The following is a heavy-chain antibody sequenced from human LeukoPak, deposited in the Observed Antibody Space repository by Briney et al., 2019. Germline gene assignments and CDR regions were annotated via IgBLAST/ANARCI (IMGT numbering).Heavy chain of an antibody. D-gene: IGHD5-18*01. J-gene: IGHJ4*02. V-gene: IGHV1-69*13. Sequence: GASVKVSCKASGGTFSSYAISWVRQAPGQGLEWMGGITPIFGTANYAQKFQGRVTITADESTSTAYMELSSLRSEDTAVYYCARGTVDTAMVDDYWGQGTLVTVSS. CDR3: ARGTVDTAMVDDY. CDR2: ITPIFGTA. CDR1: GGTFSSYA.